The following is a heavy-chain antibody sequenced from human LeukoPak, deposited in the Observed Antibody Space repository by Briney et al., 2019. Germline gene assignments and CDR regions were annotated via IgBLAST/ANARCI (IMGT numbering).Heavy chain of an antibody. CDR1: GVSISNNS. CDR3: ARGSEQWLTYFDY. CDR2: IYTSGSP. D-gene: IGHD5-12*01. Sequence: SETLSLTCTVSGVSISNNSWSWIRQPPGQGLEWIVHIYTSGSPNYNPSLRSRVTMSVDTSKNQISLKLSSVTAADSAVYYCARGSEQWLTYFDYWGQGTLVTVSS. J-gene: IGHJ4*02. V-gene: IGHV4-4*07.